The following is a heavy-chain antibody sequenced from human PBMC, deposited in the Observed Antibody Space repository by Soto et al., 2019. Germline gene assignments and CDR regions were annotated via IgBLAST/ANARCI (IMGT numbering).Heavy chain of an antibody. CDR2: IYTGGST. J-gene: IGHJ4*02. CDR3: ARANVGPPGGGSWTMPFDF. V-gene: IGHV4-4*07. D-gene: IGHD2-15*01. CDR1: CDSVSNYY. Sequence: KPSETLSLTCSVSCDSVSNYYWSWFRQPAGKGLEWIGRIYTGGSTNYNPSLKSRVTLSVDTSKNQFSLRLTSVTAADTAVYYCARANVGPPGGGSWTMPFDFWGQGTLVTVSS.